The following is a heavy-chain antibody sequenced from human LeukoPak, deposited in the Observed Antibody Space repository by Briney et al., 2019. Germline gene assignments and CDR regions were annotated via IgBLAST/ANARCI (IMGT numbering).Heavy chain of an antibody. D-gene: IGHD5-12*01. CDR3: TRDIRLRADYYYYGMDV. V-gene: IGHV3-49*04. CDR2: IRSKVYDMTT. CDR1: GFTLGDYA. Sequence: GGSLRLSCTASGFTLGDYALSWVRQAPGKGREGVGFIRSKVYDMTTEYAASVKGRFTISRDDGKSMAHLQMNSLKTEDTAVYYCTRDIRLRADYYYYGMDVWGQGTTVTVSS. J-gene: IGHJ6*02.